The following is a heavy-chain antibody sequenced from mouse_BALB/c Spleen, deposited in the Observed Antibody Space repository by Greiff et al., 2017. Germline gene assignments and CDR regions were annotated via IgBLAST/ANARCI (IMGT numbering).Heavy chain of an antibody. CDR3: ARYYGNDGIYYYAMDY. CDR1: GYTFTSYW. CDR2: INPSTGYT. Sequence: VQLQESGAELAKPGASVKMSCKASGYTFTSYWMHWVKQRPGQGLEWIGYINPSTGYTEYTQKFKDKATLTADKSSSTAYMQLSSLTSEDSAVYYCARYYGNDGIYYYAMDYWGQGTSVTVSS. V-gene: IGHV1-7*01. D-gene: IGHD2-2*01. J-gene: IGHJ4*01.